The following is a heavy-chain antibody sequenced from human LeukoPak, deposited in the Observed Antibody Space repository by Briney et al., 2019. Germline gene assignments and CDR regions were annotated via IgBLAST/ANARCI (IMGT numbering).Heavy chain of an antibody. CDR1: GFTFSDFY. CDR2: ISSSGSTI. V-gene: IGHV3-11*04. D-gene: IGHD2-15*01. CDR3: ARDSAIVVLAYMDV. Sequence: PGGSLRLSCAASGFTFSDFYMSWIRQAPGRGLEWVSYISSSGSTIYYADSVKGRFTTSRDNTKNSLYLQMNNLRAEDTGVYYCARDSAIVVLAYMDVWGKGTTVTVSS. J-gene: IGHJ6*03.